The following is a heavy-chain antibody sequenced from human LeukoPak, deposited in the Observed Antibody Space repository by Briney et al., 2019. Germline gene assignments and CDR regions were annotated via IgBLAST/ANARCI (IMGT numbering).Heavy chain of an antibody. J-gene: IGHJ4*02. D-gene: IGHD4-17*01. Sequence: SETLSLTCAVYGGSFSGYYWSWIRQPPGKGLEWIGEINHSGSTNYNPSLKSRVTISVDTSKNQFSLKLSSVTAADTAVYYCARVGGDYVFDYWGQGTLVTVSS. V-gene: IGHV4-34*01. CDR2: INHSGST. CDR3: ARVGGDYVFDY. CDR1: GGSFSGYY.